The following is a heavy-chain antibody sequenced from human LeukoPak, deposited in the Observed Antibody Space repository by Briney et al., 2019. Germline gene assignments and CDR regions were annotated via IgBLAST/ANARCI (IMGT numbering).Heavy chain of an antibody. CDR3: ARQGAYSSAIGMGY. CDR1: GYTFNNYY. D-gene: IGHD6-19*01. J-gene: IGHJ4*02. CDR2: INPSGGGT. V-gene: IGHV1-46*02. Sequence: GASVKVSCKASGYTFNNYYMYWVRQATGQGLEWMGMINPSGGGTSYAQKFQGRVTMTRDTSTRTVYMEVSSLKPEDTAVYYCARQGAYSSAIGMGYWGQGTLVTVSS.